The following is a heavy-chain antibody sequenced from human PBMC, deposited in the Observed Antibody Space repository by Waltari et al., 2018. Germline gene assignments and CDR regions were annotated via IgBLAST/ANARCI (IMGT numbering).Heavy chain of an antibody. CDR1: GGSFSGYY. D-gene: IGHD1-26*01. CDR3: AREGMGANQGWFDP. V-gene: IGHV4-34*01. CDR2: INHSGST. J-gene: IGHJ5*02. Sequence: QVQLQQWGAGLLKPSETLSLTCAVYGGSFSGYYWSWIRQPPGKGLEWIGEINHSGSTNYNPSLKSRVTISVDTSKNQFSLKLSSVTAADTAVYYCAREGMGANQGWFDPWGQGTLVTASS.